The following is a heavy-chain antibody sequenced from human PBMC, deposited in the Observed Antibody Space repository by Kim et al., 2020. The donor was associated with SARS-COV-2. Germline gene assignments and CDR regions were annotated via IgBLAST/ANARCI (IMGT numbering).Heavy chain of an antibody. D-gene: IGHD3-3*01. Sequence: ASVKVSCKVSGYTLTELSMHWVRQAPGKGLEWMGAFDPEDGETIYAQKFQGRVTMTEDTSTDTAYMELSSLRSEDTAVYYCATGVRFLEWLWWFDPWGQGTLVTVSS. CDR2: FDPEDGET. CDR3: ATGVRFLEWLWWFDP. J-gene: IGHJ5*02. V-gene: IGHV1-24*01. CDR1: GYTLTELS.